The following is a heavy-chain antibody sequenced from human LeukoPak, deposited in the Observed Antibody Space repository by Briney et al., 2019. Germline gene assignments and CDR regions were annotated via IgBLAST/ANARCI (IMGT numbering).Heavy chain of an antibody. D-gene: IGHD1-14*01. CDR2: VFHDGST. J-gene: IGHJ5*02. CDR1: DGXISTYF. CDR3: ERRPRAEPDTSPDNWFDP. Sequence: SETLSLTCTVSDGXISTYFCNWIRQPPGRGLEWLGHVFHDGSTNLNPSLKSRVTISVDTSKNQFSLNLRSVTAADTAVYCCERRPRAEPDTSPDNWFDPWGQGTLVTVSS. V-gene: IGHV4-59*08.